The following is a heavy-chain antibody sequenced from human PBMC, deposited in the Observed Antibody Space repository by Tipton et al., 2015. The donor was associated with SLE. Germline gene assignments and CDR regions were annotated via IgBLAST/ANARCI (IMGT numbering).Heavy chain of an antibody. J-gene: IGHJ3*02. CDR1: GGSISGYF. CDR2: IYYSAAT. D-gene: IGHD2-15*01. Sequence: TLSLTCNVSGGSISGYFWSWIRQSPEKGLEWIGYIYYSAATNYNPSLKSRATISIDATKNQFSLNLNSVTAADTAVYYCARGQRYRPFDIWGQGTMVTVSS. V-gene: IGHV4-59*01. CDR3: ARGQRYRPFDI.